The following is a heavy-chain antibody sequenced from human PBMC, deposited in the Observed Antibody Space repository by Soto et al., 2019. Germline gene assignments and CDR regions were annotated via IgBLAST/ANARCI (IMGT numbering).Heavy chain of an antibody. D-gene: IGHD5-12*01. CDR2: IYYSGST. J-gene: IGHJ4*02. CDR1: DDSINSDKYY. V-gene: IGHV4-30-4*08. CDR3: ARDRGSGYDYGYFDY. Sequence: SETLSLTCSVSDDSINSDKYYWGWIRQPPGKGLEWIGYIYYSGSTYYNPSLKSRVTISVDTSKNQFSLKLSSVTAADTAVYYCARDRGSGYDYGYFDYWGQGTLVTVSS.